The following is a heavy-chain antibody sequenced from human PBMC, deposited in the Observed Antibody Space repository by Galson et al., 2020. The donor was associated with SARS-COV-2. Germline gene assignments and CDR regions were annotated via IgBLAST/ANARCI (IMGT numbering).Heavy chain of an antibody. CDR1: GFTFSTYP. CDR2: INGASTST. V-gene: IGHV3-23*01. Sequence: GGSLRLSCAASGFTFSTYPMNWIRQAPGKGLEWVSSINGASTSTYYAESVKGRFTISRDNSKNTLYLQMNTLRADDTAVYYCGEGTKDTYDYRGQGTLVTVSS. CDR3: GEGTKDTYDY. J-gene: IGHJ4*02. D-gene: IGHD2-8*01.